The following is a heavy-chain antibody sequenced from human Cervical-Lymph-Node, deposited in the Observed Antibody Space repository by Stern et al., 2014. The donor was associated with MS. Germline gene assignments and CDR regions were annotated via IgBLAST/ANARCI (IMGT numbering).Heavy chain of an antibody. D-gene: IGHD3-22*01. CDR1: GFSLRTAGMC. CDR2: LAWDGDK. Sequence: QITLKESGPALVKPTQTLTLTCSFSGFSLRTAGMCVNWIRQPPGKALEWLARLAWDGDKYYSTSLKTRLTISKDASKNQVVLTLTNVDPVDTATYYCARESYYHASSDYYMPLDYWGQGTLVTVSS. V-gene: IGHV2-70*15. J-gene: IGHJ4*02. CDR3: ARESYYHASSDYYMPLDY.